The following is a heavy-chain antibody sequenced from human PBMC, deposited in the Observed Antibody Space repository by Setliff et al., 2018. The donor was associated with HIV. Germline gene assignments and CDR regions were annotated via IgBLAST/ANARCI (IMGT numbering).Heavy chain of an antibody. D-gene: IGHD3-3*01. V-gene: IGHV1-2*02. CDR3: ATSSGTQYDFWSGYYQGEFDP. Sequence: ASVKVSCKASGYTFTSYAMHWVRQAPGQRLEWMGWINPNSGGTNYAQKFQGRVTMTRDTSISTVYMELSRLRSDDTAVYYCATSSGTQYDFWSGYYQGEFDPWGQGTLVTVSS. CDR2: INPNSGGT. J-gene: IGHJ5*02. CDR1: GYTFTSYA.